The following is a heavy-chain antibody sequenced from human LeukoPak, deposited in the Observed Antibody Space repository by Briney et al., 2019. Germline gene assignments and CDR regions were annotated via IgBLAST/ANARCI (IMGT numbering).Heavy chain of an antibody. CDR3: ARRTDPQTEFDY. CDR2: INPNSGGT. V-gene: IGHV1-2*02. J-gene: IGHJ4*02. Sequence: ASVKVSCKASGYTFTGYYMHWVRQAPGQGLEWMGWINPNSGGTNYAQKFQGRVTMTRDTSISTAYMELSSLRSEDTAVYYCARRTDPQTEFDYWGQGTLVTVSS. D-gene: IGHD1/OR15-1a*01. CDR1: GYTFTGYY.